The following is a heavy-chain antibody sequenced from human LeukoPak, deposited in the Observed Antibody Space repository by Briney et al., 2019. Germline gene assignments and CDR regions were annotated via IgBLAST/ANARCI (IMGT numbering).Heavy chain of an antibody. D-gene: IGHD1-26*01. J-gene: IGHJ6*02. CDR2: IYYSGST. V-gene: IGHV4-59*12. CDR1: GGSISSYY. Sequence: SETLSLTGTVSGGSISSYYWSWIRQPPGKGLEWIGYIYYSGSTNYNPSLKSRVTISVDTSKNQFSLKLSSVTAADTAVYYCARERNSGSYSNYGMDVWGQGTTVTVSS. CDR3: ARERNSGSYSNYGMDV.